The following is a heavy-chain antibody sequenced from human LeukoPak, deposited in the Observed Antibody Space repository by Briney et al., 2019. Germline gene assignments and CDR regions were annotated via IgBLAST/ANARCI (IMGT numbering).Heavy chain of an antibody. V-gene: IGHV3-53*01. CDR1: GFTVSSNY. CDR3: ARDSVGVPTDFDY. J-gene: IGHJ4*02. D-gene: IGHD1-26*01. Sequence: PGGSLRLSCATSGFTVSSNYMSWVRQAPGKGLEWVSVIYDSGTTYYADSVKGRFLIFRDDSKNTLYLQMDSLRAEDTAVYYCARDSVGVPTDFDYWGQGTLVTVSS. CDR2: IYDSGTT.